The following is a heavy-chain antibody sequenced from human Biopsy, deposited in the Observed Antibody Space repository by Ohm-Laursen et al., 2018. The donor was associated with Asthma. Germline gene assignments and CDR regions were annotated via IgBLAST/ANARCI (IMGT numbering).Heavy chain of an antibody. J-gene: IGHJ3*02. Sequence: GSSVKVSCKASGYTFISYAIHWVRQAPGQRLEWMGWINAGNGNTKYSQKFQGRVTITRDTSASTAYMLLSSLRSEDTAVYYCARDGGLTSYPGTFHIWGQGTMVTVSS. CDR3: ARDGGLTSYPGTFHI. D-gene: IGHD1-1*01. V-gene: IGHV1-3*01. CDR2: INAGNGNT. CDR1: GYTFISYA.